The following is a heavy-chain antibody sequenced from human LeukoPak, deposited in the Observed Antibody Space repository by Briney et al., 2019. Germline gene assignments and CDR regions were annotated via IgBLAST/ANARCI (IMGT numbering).Heavy chain of an antibody. CDR1: GGSISSSTYY. CDR2: IYYSGYT. J-gene: IGHJ6*02. CDR3: ATSGPGYYYGMDV. V-gene: IGHV4-39*01. D-gene: IGHD2-15*01. Sequence: SETLSLTCTVSGGSISSSTYYWGWIRQLPGKGLEWIGSIYYSGYTYHNPSLESRVTMSVDTSKNQFSLRLTSVTAADTAVYYCATSGPGYYYGMDVWGQGTTVTVSS.